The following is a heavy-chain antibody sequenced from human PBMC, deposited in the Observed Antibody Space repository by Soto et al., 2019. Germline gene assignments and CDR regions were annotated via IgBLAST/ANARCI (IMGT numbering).Heavy chain of an antibody. J-gene: IGHJ4*02. Sequence: EVQLVESGGGLVQPGGSLRLSCAASGFTFSTYWMTWVRQAPGKGLEWVANIKQDGSEKYYVDSVKGRFTISRDNAKNSRYLQMNSLRAEDTAVYYCATHGCSGGSCHFDYWGQGTLVTVS. CDR1: GFTFSTYW. V-gene: IGHV3-7*01. D-gene: IGHD2-15*01. CDR3: ATHGCSGGSCHFDY. CDR2: IKQDGSEK.